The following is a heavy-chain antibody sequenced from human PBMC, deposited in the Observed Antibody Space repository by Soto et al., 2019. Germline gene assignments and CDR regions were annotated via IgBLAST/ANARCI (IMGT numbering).Heavy chain of an antibody. CDR2: INHSGGT. D-gene: IGHD3-3*01. CDR1: GGSFSGYY. V-gene: IGHV4-34*01. CDR3: ARHRTYYDFWSGYSRFYYYYGMDV. Sequence: KTSETLSLTCAVYGGSFSGYYWSWIHQPPGKGLEWIGEINHSGGTNYNPSLKSRVTISVDTSKNQFSLKLSSVTAADTAVYYCARHRTYYDFWSGYSRFYYYYGMDVWGQGTTVTVSS. J-gene: IGHJ6*02.